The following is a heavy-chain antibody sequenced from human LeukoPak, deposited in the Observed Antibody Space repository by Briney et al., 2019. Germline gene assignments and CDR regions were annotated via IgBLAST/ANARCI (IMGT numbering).Heavy chain of an antibody. Sequence: GGSLRLSCAASGLTFSSYSMNWVRQAPGKGLEWVSYISSSSSTIYYADSVKGRFTISRDNAKNSLYLQMNSLRAEDTAVYYCARASYDSDFWSGYYTRWGQGTLVTVSS. D-gene: IGHD3-3*01. CDR2: ISSSSSTI. CDR3: ARASYDSDFWSGYYTR. V-gene: IGHV3-48*01. CDR1: GLTFSSYS. J-gene: IGHJ4*02.